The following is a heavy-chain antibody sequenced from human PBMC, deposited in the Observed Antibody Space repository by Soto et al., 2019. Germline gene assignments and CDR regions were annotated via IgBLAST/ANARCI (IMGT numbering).Heavy chain of an antibody. CDR3: ARVPTFGTPLAPNWFDP. V-gene: IGHV1-69*13. J-gene: IGHJ5*02. D-gene: IGHD3-16*01. Sequence: SSVKVSCKASGGTFSSYAISWVRQAPGQGLEWMGGIIPIFGTANYAQKFQGRVTITADESTSTAYMELSSLRSEDTAVYYCARVPTFGTPLAPNWFDPWGQGTLVTVSS. CDR2: IIPIFGTA. CDR1: GGTFSSYA.